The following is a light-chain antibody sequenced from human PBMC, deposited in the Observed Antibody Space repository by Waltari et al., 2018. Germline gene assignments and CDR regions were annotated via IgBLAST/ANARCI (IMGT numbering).Light chain of an antibody. CDR2: AAS. Sequence: DIQVPQSPSSLSASVGDRVTITCRASQGISNYLAWYQQKPGKVPKLLIYAASTLQSGVPSRLSGSGSGTDFTLTISSLQPEDVATYCCQKYNSAPPTFGGGTKVEIK. V-gene: IGKV1-27*01. CDR1: QGISNY. CDR3: QKYNSAPPT. J-gene: IGKJ4*01.